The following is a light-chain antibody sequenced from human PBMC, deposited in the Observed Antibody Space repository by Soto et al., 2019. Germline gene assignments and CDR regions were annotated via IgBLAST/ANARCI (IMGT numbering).Light chain of an antibody. V-gene: IGKV3-20*01. J-gene: IGKJ4*01. CDR3: QQYGSSPLT. Sequence: EIVLTQSPGTLSLSPGDRATLSCRASQSVSLSYLAWYQQKAGQAPRLLIYGATSRATGIPDRFSGSESGTVFTLTISRLEPEDFAVYYCQQYGSSPLTFGGGTKVEIK. CDR1: QSVSLSY. CDR2: GAT.